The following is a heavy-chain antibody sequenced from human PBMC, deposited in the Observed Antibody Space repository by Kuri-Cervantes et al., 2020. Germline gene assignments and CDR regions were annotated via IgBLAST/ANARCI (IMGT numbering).Heavy chain of an antibody. CDR3: ARDLCSGGSCYFSYFDY. J-gene: IGHJ4*02. CDR2: ISSSSSTI. CDR1: GFTFSSYS. V-gene: IGHV3-48*02. Sequence: GGSLRLSCAASGFTFSSYSMNWVRQAPGKGLEWVSYISSSSSTIYYADSVKGRFTISRDNAKNSLYLQMNSLTDEDTAVYYCARDLCSGGSCYFSYFDYWGQGTLVTVSS. D-gene: IGHD2-15*01.